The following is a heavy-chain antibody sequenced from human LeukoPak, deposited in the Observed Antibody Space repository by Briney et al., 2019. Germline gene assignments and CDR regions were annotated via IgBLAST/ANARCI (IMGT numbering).Heavy chain of an antibody. D-gene: IGHD5-12*01. Sequence: PGGSLRLSCAASGFTFSDYYMSWIRQAPGKGLEWVSYISSSGSTIYYADSVKGRFTISRDNAKNSLYLQMNSLRAEDTAVYYCARVRGYSADDAFDIWGQGTMVTVSS. CDR1: GFTFSDYY. V-gene: IGHV3-11*04. CDR3: ARVRGYSADDAFDI. J-gene: IGHJ3*02. CDR2: ISSSGSTI.